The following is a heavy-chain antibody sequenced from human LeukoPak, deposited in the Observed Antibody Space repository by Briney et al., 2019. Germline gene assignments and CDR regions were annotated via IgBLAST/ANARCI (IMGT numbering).Heavy chain of an antibody. CDR1: GFTFSSYA. V-gene: IGHV3-30*01. CDR2: ISYDGSNK. CDR3: ARGLGYCSSTSCYKYNWFDP. J-gene: IGHJ5*02. D-gene: IGHD2-2*02. Sequence: HPGGSLRLSCAASGFTFSSYAMHWVRRAPGKGLEWVAVISYDGSNKYYADSVKGRFTISRDNSKNTLYLQMNSLRAEDTAVYYRARGLGYCSSTSCYKYNWFDPWGQGTLVTVSS.